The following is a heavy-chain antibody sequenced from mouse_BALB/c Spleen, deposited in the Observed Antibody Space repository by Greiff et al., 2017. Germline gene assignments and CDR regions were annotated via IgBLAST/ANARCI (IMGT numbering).Heavy chain of an antibody. D-gene: IGHD1-1*01. CDR2: INPYNDGT. CDR3: ATYYYGSSPYAMDY. CDR1: GYTFTSYV. J-gene: IGHJ4*01. V-gene: IGHV1-14*01. Sequence: VQLQQSGPELVKPGASVKMSCKASGYTFTSYVMHWVKQKPGQGLEWIGYINPYNDGTKYNEKFKGKATLTSDKSSSTAYMELSSLTSEDSAVYYCATYYYGSSPYAMDYWGQGTSVTVSS.